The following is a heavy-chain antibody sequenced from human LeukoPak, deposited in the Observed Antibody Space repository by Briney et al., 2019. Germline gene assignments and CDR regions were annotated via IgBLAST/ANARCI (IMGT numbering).Heavy chain of an antibody. CDR2: INHSGST. D-gene: IGHD3-22*01. CDR1: GGSFSGYY. V-gene: IGHV4-34*01. Sequence: PSETLSLTCAVYGGSFSGYYWRWIRQPPGKGLEWIGEINHSGSTNYNPSLKSRVTISVDTSKDQVSLKLSSVTAADTAVYYCARGLYYYDSSGYSDDAFDIGGQGTIVTVS. CDR3: ARGLYYYDSSGYSDDAFDI. J-gene: IGHJ3*02.